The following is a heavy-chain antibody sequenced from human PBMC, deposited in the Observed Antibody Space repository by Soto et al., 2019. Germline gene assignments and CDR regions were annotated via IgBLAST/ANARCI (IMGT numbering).Heavy chain of an antibody. CDR3: AKTDYGDEAFDAFDI. D-gene: IGHD4-17*01. CDR2: ISGSGGST. CDR1: GFTFSSYA. V-gene: IGHV3-23*01. Sequence: GGSLRLSCAASGFTFSSYAMGWVRQAPGKGLEWVSAISGSGGSTYYADSVKGRFTISRDNSKNTLYLQMNSLRAEDTAVYYCAKTDYGDEAFDAFDIWGQGTMVTVSS. J-gene: IGHJ3*02.